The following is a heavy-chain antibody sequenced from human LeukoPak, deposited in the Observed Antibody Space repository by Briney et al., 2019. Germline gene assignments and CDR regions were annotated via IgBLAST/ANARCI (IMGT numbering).Heavy chain of an antibody. J-gene: IGHJ3*02. V-gene: IGHV3-13*01. CDR3: ARGLRTGAFDI. CDR2: IGTAGDT. Sequence: QPGGSLRLSCAASGFTFSSYDMHWVRQATGKGLEWVSAIGTAGDTYYPGSVKGRFTISRENAKNSLYLQMNSLRAGDTAVYYCARGLRTGAFDIWGQGTMVTVSS. D-gene: IGHD5/OR15-5a*01. CDR1: GFTFSSYD.